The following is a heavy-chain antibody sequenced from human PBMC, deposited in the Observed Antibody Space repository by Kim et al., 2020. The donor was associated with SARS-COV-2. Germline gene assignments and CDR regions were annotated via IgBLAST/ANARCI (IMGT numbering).Heavy chain of an antibody. J-gene: IGHJ6*02. D-gene: IGHD6-13*01. CDR1: GFTFSSYA. V-gene: IGHV3-64*01. CDR3: ARGTSSSWYVPVYYYGMGV. CDR2: ISSNGGST. Sequence: GGSLRLSCAASGFTFSSYAMHWVRQAPGKGLEYVSAISSNGGSTYYANSVKGRFTISRDNSKNTLYLQMGSLRAEDMAVYYCARGTSSSWYVPVYYYGMGVWGHGTTVTVSS.